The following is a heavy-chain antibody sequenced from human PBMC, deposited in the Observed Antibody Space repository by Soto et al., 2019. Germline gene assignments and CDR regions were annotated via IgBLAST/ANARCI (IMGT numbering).Heavy chain of an antibody. Sequence: ASVKVSCKASGYTFTSYAMHWVRQAPGQRLEWMGWINAGNGNTKYSQKFQGRVTITRDTSASTAYMELSSLRSEDTAVYYCARVIRVVAATYYYYYYMDVWGKGTTVTVSS. J-gene: IGHJ6*03. CDR3: ARVIRVVAATYYYYYYMDV. CDR2: INAGNGNT. D-gene: IGHD2-15*01. CDR1: GYTFTSYA. V-gene: IGHV1-3*01.